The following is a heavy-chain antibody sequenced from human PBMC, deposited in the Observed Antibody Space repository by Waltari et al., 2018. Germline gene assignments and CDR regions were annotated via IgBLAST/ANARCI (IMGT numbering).Heavy chain of an antibody. CDR2: IYYRGRY. D-gene: IGHD3-10*01. J-gene: IGHJ4*02. CDR3: ARLSPPMWVRGVKGGYYFDY. Sequence: QLQLLESGPGLVKPSETLSLTCTVSGDSVITINYSWGWIRQPPGKGLEWIGNIYYRGRYSYKPSLKSRVIRSVDTSKNQFSVRLTSVTAADTAVFYCARLSPPMWVRGVKGGYYFDYWGPGTLVTVSS. V-gene: IGHV4-39*07. CDR1: GDSVITINYS.